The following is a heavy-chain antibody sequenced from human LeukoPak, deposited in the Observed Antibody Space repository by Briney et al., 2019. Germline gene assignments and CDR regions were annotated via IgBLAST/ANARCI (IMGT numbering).Heavy chain of an antibody. CDR2: IYPGDSDT. CDR3: ARHFPLLWFGELSVDY. Sequence: GESLKISCKGSGYSFTSYWIGWVRQMPGKGLEWMGIIYPGDSDTRYSPSFQGQVTISADKSISTAYLQWSSLKASDTAMYCCARHFPLLWFGELSVDYWGQGTLVTVSS. J-gene: IGHJ4*02. CDR1: GYSFTSYW. V-gene: IGHV5-51*01. D-gene: IGHD3-10*01.